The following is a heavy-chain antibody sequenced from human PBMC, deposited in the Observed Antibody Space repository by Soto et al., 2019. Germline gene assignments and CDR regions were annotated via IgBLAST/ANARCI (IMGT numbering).Heavy chain of an antibody. CDR3: ATNRFGYISYFDY. CDR2: FSAYNGNT. V-gene: IGHV1-18*01. CDR1: GYTFTSYG. D-gene: IGHD3-10*01. Sequence: GASVKVSCKASGYTFTSYGISWVRQAPGQGLEWMGWFSAYNGNTNYAQKLQGRVTMTKDTSTGTAYMELSSLRSEDTAVYYCATNRFGYISYFDYWGQGTLVTVSS. J-gene: IGHJ4*02.